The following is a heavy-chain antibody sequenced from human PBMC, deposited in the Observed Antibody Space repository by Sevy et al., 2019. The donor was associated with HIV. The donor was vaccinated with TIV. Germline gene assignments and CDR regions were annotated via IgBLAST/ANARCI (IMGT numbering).Heavy chain of an antibody. V-gene: IGHV3-30*04. CDR3: ARDPTFSSDTRGYYPYDS. CDR2: ISYDGSNK. CDR1: GVIFSNYA. D-gene: IGHD3-22*01. Sequence: GGSLRLFCAASGVIFSNYAIHWVRRAPGKGLEWVAVISYDGSNKHYSASVKGRFTISRDNSRNTLFLQMNSLRLDDTAVYYCARDPTFSSDTRGYYPYDSWGQGTLVTVSS. J-gene: IGHJ4*02.